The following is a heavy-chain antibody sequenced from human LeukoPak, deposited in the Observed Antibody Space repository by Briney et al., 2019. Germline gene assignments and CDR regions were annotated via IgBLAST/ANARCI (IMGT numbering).Heavy chain of an antibody. CDR3: ARDFEYSSSAGGY. Sequence: GGSLRLSCAASGFTFSSYSMNWVRQAPGKGLEWVSYISSSSSTIYYADSVKGRFTISRDNAKNSLYLQMNSLRAEDTAVYYCARDFEYSSSAGGYWGQGTLVTVSS. D-gene: IGHD6-6*01. V-gene: IGHV3-48*01. CDR2: ISSSSSTI. CDR1: GFTFSSYS. J-gene: IGHJ4*02.